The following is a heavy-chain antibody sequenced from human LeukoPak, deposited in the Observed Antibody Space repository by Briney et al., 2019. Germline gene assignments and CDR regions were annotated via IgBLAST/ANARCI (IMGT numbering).Heavy chain of an antibody. Sequence: PGGSLRLSCAASGFTFSSYWMSWVRQAPGKGLEWVANIKQDGSEKYYVDSVKGRFTISRDNAKNSLYLQMNSLRAEDTAVYYCARFEQQLVRGYYYYYYYMDVWGKGTTVTVSS. V-gene: IGHV3-7*01. J-gene: IGHJ6*03. CDR3: ARFEQQLVRGYYYYYYYMDV. CDR1: GFTFSSYW. CDR2: IKQDGSEK. D-gene: IGHD6-13*01.